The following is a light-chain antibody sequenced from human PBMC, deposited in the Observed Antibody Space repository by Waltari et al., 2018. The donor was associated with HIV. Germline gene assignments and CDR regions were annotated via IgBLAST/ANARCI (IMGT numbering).Light chain of an antibody. V-gene: IGKV1D-16*01. Sequence: DIQMAQFPSSLSAYVGDRVTITCRASQVISSWVAWYQQIPGKAPNSLIYAASNLQSWVPSRFSGSGSGTNFTLIINNLQPEDIATYFCQQYHSYPLTFGGGTKVEIK. CDR2: AAS. J-gene: IGKJ4*01. CDR1: QVISSW. CDR3: QQYHSYPLT.